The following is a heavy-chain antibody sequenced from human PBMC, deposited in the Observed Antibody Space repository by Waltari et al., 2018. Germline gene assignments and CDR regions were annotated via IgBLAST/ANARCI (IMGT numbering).Heavy chain of an antibody. D-gene: IGHD3-22*01. CDR1: GGSFSGYY. CDR2: ITQSGST. V-gene: IGHV4-34*01. CDR3: ARVSCARVRCWKYYYDSSGYYPQVGMDV. Sequence: QVQLQQWGAGLLKPSETLSLTCAVYGGSFSGYYWSWISQPPGKGLEWIGEITQSGSTNYNPSLKSRVTISVDTSKNQFSLKLSSVTAADTAVYYCARVSCARVRCWKYYYDSSGYYPQVGMDVWGQGTTVTVSS. J-gene: IGHJ6*02.